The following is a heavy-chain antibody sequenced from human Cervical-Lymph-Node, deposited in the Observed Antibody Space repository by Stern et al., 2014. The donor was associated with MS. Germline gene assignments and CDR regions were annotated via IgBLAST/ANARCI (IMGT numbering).Heavy chain of an antibody. D-gene: IGHD3-22*01. Sequence: QVQLQESGPGLVKPSETLSLTCTVSGGSISSYYWSWIRQPPGKGLEWIGYIYYSGSTNYNPSLKSRVTISVDTSKNQFSLKLSSVTAADTAVYYCARHYYDSSGYHYPGWFDPWGQGTLVTVSS. CDR2: IYYSGST. CDR1: GGSISSYY. CDR3: ARHYYDSSGYHYPGWFDP. J-gene: IGHJ5*02. V-gene: IGHV4-59*01.